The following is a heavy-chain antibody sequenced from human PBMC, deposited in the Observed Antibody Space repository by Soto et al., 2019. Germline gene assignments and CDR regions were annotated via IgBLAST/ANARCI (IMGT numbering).Heavy chain of an antibody. Sequence: EVQLMESGGGLVQPGGCLRLSCAASGFTFSNSYMSWVRQAPGRGLEWVATIKHDGSATYYLVSVKGRFTMSRNNAENSVYLQMSNLGVEDTALYYCARDPYGDAYGAFDIWGQGTLVTVSS. CDR2: IKHDGSAT. V-gene: IGHV3-7*03. D-gene: IGHD3-16*01. CDR3: ARDPYGDAYGAFDI. CDR1: GFTFSNSY. J-gene: IGHJ3*02.